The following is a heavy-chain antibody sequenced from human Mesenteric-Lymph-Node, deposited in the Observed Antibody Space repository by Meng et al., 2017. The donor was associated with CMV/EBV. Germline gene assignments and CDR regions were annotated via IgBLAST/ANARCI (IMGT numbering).Heavy chain of an antibody. Sequence: GSLRLSCTVFGGSISSSTYYWGWIRQPPGKGLEWIGNIYYNGSTYDNPTLKSRVTISVDTSKNQFSLKLSSVTAADTAVYYCARVSAATPWCWGQGTLVTVSS. J-gene: IGHJ4*02. D-gene: IGHD6-13*01. V-gene: IGHV4-39*07. CDR2: IYYNGST. CDR1: GGSISSSTYY. CDR3: ARVSAATPWC.